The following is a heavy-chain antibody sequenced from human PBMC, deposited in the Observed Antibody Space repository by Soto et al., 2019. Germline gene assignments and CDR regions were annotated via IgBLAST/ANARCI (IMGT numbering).Heavy chain of an antibody. D-gene: IGHD2-15*01. CDR2: MNPNNGNT. CDR3: ARDLQIGCSGGTCPPGY. Sequence: GASVNVSCKASGYTFTSYESNWVRQETEQGLEWMGWMNPNNGNTGYAQKFQGRVTMTRNTSISTAYMELNSLRAEDTAVYYCARDLQIGCSGGTCPPGYWGQGTLVTVSS. V-gene: IGHV1-8*01. CDR1: GYTFTSYE. J-gene: IGHJ4*02.